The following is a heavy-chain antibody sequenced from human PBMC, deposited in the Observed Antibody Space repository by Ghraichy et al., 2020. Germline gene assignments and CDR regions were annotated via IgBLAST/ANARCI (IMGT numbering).Heavy chain of an antibody. CDR1: GFTFSSYS. D-gene: IGHD2-15*01. V-gene: IGHV3-48*04. CDR3: ARRPTAPLRLPFYYYYYYMDV. Sequence: GGERRLSCAASGFTFSSYSMNWVRQAPGKGLEWVSYISSSSSTIYYADSVKGRFTISRDNTNNSLYLQMNSLRAEDTAVYYCARRPTAPLRLPFYYYYYYMDVWGKGTTVTVSS. CDR2: ISSSSSTI. J-gene: IGHJ6*03.